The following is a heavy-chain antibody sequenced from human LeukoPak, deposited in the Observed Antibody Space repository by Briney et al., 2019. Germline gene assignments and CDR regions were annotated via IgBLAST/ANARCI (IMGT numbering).Heavy chain of an antibody. D-gene: IGHD2-2*01. CDR3: ARDFHSLVVPAGENWFDP. J-gene: IGHJ5*02. CDR2: IYYSGST. CDR1: GGSISSSSYY. Sequence: SETLSLTCTVSGGSISSSSYYWGWIRQPPGKGLEWIGSIYYSGSTYYNPSLKSRVTISVDTSKNQFSLKLSSVTAADTAVYYCARDFHSLVVPAGENWFDPWGQGTLVTVPS. V-gene: IGHV4-39*07.